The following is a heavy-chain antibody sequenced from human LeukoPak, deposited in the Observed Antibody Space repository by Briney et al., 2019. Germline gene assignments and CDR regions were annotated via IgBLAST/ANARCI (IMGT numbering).Heavy chain of an antibody. CDR1: GGSISSGSYY. V-gene: IGHV4-61*02. CDR3: ARVKPNHSDY. Sequence: KSSETLSLTCTVSGGSISSGSYYWSWIRQPAGKGLEWIGRIYTSGSTNYNPSLKSRVTISVDTSKNQFSLKLSSVTAADTAVYYCARVKPNHSDYWGQGTLVTVSS. J-gene: IGHJ4*02. CDR2: IYTSGST. D-gene: IGHD2-8*01.